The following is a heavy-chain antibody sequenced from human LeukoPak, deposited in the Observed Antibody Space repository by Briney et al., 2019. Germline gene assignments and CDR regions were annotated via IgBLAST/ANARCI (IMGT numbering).Heavy chain of an antibody. Sequence: ASVKVSCKASGYTFTGYYMHWVRQAPGQGLEWMGRINPNSGGTNYAQKFQGRVTMTRDTSISTAYMELSRLRSDDTAVYYCATGEATRRVFDIWGKGKMVTVSS. V-gene: IGHV1-2*06. D-gene: IGHD1-26*01. CDR1: GYTFTGYY. CDR2: INPNSGGT. CDR3: ATGEATRRVFDI. J-gene: IGHJ3*02.